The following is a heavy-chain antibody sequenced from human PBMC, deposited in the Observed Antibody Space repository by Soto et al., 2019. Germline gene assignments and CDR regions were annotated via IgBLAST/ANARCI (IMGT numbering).Heavy chain of an antibody. V-gene: IGHV4-31*03. Sequence: QVQLQESGPGLVKPSQTLSLTCTVSGGSISSGGYYWSWILQHPGKGLEWIGYIYYSGSTYCNPSLKCRVTLAVATYKNQLSLKLSSVTAADTAVYYCARVLGRARFDYWGKGTLVTVSA. CDR2: IYYSGST. CDR1: GGSISSGGYY. J-gene: IGHJ4*02. CDR3: ARVLGRARFDY.